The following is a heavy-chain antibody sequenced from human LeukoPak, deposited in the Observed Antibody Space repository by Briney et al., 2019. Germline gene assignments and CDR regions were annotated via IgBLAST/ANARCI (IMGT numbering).Heavy chain of an antibody. Sequence: SETLSLTCAVHGGSFRGYYWSWIRQPPGRGLEWIGEIDHSGSTNYNPSLKSRVTISVDTSKNQFSLKLSSVTAADTAVYYCATPGHYYDNPGAFDIWGQGTMVTVSS. V-gene: IGHV4-34*01. CDR1: GGSFRGYY. J-gene: IGHJ3*02. D-gene: IGHD3-22*01. CDR2: IDHSGST. CDR3: ATPGHYYDNPGAFDI.